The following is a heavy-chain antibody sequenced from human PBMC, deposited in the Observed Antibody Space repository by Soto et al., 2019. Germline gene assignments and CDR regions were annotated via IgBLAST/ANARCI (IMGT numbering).Heavy chain of an antibody. J-gene: IGHJ6*02. CDR2: IIPIFGTA. D-gene: IGHD3-22*01. CDR1: GGTFSSYA. CDR3: ARDQSLTPNYYDSSGYYPSSYYYYGMDV. V-gene: IGHV1-69*13. Sequence: SVKASCKASGGTFSSYAISWVRQAPGQGLEWMGGIIPIFGTANYAQKFQGRVTITADESTSTAYMELSSLRSEDTAVYYCARDQSLTPNYYDSSGYYPSSYYYYGMDVWGQGTTVTVSS.